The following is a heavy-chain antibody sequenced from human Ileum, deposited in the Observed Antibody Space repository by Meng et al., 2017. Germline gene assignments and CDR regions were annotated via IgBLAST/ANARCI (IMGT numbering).Heavy chain of an antibody. Sequence: GESLKISCAASGFTLSDHYMDWVRQAPGKGLEWVGRSRDKANSYTTKHAASVKGRFTISRDDSKNSLFLQMDSLKTEDTAVYYCARYKPGDFGAFDLWGQGTRVTVSS. D-gene: IGHD7-27*01. CDR3: ARYKPGDFGAFDL. CDR1: GFTLSDHY. V-gene: IGHV3-72*01. J-gene: IGHJ3*01. CDR2: SRDKANSYTT.